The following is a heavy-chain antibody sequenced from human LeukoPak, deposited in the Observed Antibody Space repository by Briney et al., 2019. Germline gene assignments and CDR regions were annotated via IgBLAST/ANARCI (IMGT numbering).Heavy chain of an antibody. CDR3: AKALYYYGSGSYYNPRYYFDY. CDR2: ISGSGGST. CDR1: GFTFSSYA. Sequence: PGGSLRLSCAASGFTFSSYAMSWVRQAPGKGLEWVSAISGSGGSTYYADSVKGRFTISRDNSKNTLYLQMNSLRAEDTAVYYCAKALYYYGSGSYYNPRYYFDYWGQGTLVTVSS. D-gene: IGHD3-10*01. J-gene: IGHJ4*02. V-gene: IGHV3-23*01.